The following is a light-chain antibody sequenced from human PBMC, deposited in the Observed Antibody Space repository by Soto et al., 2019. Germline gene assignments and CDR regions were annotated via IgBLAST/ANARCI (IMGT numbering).Light chain of an antibody. CDR2: KAS. Sequence: DSQMTQSPSTLSASVGDRVTVTCRASQSIDTWLAWHQQKPGKAPKLLIYKASSLASGVPSRFSGSGSGSEFTLTISGLQPDDFATYYCLQYNSFRTFGQGTKVDIK. J-gene: IGKJ1*01. CDR3: LQYNSFRT. CDR1: QSIDTW. V-gene: IGKV1-5*03.